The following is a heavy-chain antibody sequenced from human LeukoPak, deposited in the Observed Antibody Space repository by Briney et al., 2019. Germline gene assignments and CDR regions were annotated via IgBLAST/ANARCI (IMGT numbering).Heavy chain of an antibody. CDR1: GGSISSYY. J-gene: IGHJ3*02. CDR2: IYYSGST. V-gene: IGHV4-59*01. D-gene: IGHD3-10*01. CDR3: ARGSTVHHDAFDI. Sequence: SETLSLTCTVSGGSISSYYWSWIRQPPGKGLEWIGYIYYSGSTNYNPSLKSRVTISVDTSKNQFSLKLSSVTAADTAVCYCARGSTVHHDAFDIWGQGTMVTVSS.